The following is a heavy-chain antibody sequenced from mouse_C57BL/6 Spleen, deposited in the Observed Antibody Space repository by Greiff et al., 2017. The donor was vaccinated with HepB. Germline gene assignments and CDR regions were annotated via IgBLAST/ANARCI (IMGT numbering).Heavy chain of an antibody. CDR1: GFTFSSYG. Sequence: EVKLVESGGDLVKPGGSLKLSCAASGFTFSSYGMSWVRQTPDKRLEWVATISSGGSYTYYPDSVKGRFTISRDNAKNTLYLQMSSLKSEDTAMYYCARQGAQATFAYWGQGTLVTVSA. CDR2: ISSGGSYT. D-gene: IGHD3-2*02. CDR3: ARQGAQATFAY. V-gene: IGHV5-6*01. J-gene: IGHJ3*01.